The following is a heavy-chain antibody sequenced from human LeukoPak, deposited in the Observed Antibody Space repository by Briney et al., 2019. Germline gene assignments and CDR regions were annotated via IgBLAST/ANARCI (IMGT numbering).Heavy chain of an antibody. CDR2: ISGSGGST. Sequence: GGSLRLSCAASGFTFSSYAMSWVRQAPGKGLEWVSAISGSGGSTYYADSVKGRFTISRDNSKNTLYLQMNSLRAEDMAVYYCAKEEIMITFGGVIVGDAFDIWGQGTMVTVSS. CDR1: GFTFSSYA. V-gene: IGHV3-23*01. CDR3: AKEEIMITFGGVIVGDAFDI. D-gene: IGHD3-16*02. J-gene: IGHJ3*02.